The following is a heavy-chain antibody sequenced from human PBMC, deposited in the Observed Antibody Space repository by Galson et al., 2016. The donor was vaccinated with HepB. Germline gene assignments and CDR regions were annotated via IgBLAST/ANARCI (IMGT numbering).Heavy chain of an antibody. CDR3: VSGYTSGI. J-gene: IGHJ3*02. Sequence: SLRLSCAASGFTFSAYWLSWVRQSPGKGLEWVASINQDGSARSYVDSAKGRFIISRDNARTSLSLQMNSLRVDDTSRSYCVSGYTSGIWGPGTMVSVSA. V-gene: IGHV3-7*01. D-gene: IGHD6-25*01. CDR1: GFTFSAYW. CDR2: INQDGSAR.